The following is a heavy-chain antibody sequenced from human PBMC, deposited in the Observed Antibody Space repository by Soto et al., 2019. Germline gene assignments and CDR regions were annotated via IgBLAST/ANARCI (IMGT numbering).Heavy chain of an antibody. CDR1: GGTFSSYA. Sequence: SVKVSCKASGGTFSSYAISWVRQAPGQGLEWMGGIIPIFGTANYAQKFQGRVTITADESTSTAYMELSSLRSEDTAVYYCATPTPRRDMVVVPSDITFSYYGMDVCGQGTTVTV. CDR2: IIPIFGTA. V-gene: IGHV1-69*13. CDR3: ATPTPRRDMVVVPSDITFSYYGMDV. J-gene: IGHJ6*02. D-gene: IGHD2-2*01.